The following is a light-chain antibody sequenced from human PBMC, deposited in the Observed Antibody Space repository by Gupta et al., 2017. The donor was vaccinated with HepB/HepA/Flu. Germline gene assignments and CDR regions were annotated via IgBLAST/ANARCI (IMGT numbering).Light chain of an antibody. CDR2: WAS. CDR1: QSVLYSSNNKNY. CDR3: QQYYSTPLT. V-gene: IGKV4-1*01. Sequence: DLVMPQSPDSLAVSLDERATINCKSSQSVLYSSNNKNYLAWYQQKPGQPPKLLIYWASTRESGVPDRFSGSGSGTDFTLTISSLQAEDVAVYYCQQYYSTPLTFGGGTKVEIK. J-gene: IGKJ4*02.